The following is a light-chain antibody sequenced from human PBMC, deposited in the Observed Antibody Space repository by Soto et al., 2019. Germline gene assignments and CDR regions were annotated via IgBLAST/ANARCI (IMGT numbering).Light chain of an antibody. Sequence: QLVLTRSPSASASLGASVKLTCSLSSGHSNYAIAWHQQQPKKGPRFLMKVNNDGTFHKGDGIPDRFSGSTSGADRYLTISSLRSEDEADYYCQTWGPGIRVFGGGTKLTVL. CDR1: SGHSNYA. CDR2: VNNDGTF. J-gene: IGLJ3*02. CDR3: QTWGPGIRV. V-gene: IGLV4-69*01.